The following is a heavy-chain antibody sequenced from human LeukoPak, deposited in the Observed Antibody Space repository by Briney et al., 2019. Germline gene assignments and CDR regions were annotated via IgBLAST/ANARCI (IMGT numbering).Heavy chain of an antibody. D-gene: IGHD4-23*01. CDR1: GFTFSSYA. J-gene: IGHJ6*02. V-gene: IGHV3-30*04. CDR2: ISYDGSNK. Sequence: PGGSLRLSSAASGFTFSSYAMHWVRQAPGKGLEWVAVISYDGSNKYYADSVKGRFTISRDNSKNTLYLQMNSLRAEDTAVYYCARSNSRFWYYYYGMDVWGQGTTVTVSS. CDR3: ARSNSRFWYYYYGMDV.